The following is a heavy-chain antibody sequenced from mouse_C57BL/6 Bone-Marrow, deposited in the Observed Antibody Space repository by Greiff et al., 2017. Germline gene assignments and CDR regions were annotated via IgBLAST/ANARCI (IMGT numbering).Heavy chain of an antibody. D-gene: IGHD1-1*01. V-gene: IGHV1-87*01. CDR3: SEDSAVYYCAWGYGSSLYAMDY. CDR2: GQGLEWNG. Sequence: QVQLQQSGPELARPWASVKISCQAFYTFSRRVHFAIRDTNYWMQWVKQRPGQGLEWNGAIYPGNGDTSYNQKFKGKATLTADKSSSTAYMQLISLTSEDSAVYYCAWGYGSSLYAMDYWGQGTSVTVSS. J-gene: IGHJ4*01. CDR1: YTFSRRVH.